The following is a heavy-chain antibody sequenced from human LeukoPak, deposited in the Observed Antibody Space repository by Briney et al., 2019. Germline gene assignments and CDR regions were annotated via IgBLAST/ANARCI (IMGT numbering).Heavy chain of an antibody. V-gene: IGHV1-18*01. CDR1: GYTFTSYG. Sequence: ASVKVSCKASGYTFTSYGISWVRQAPGQGLEWMGWISAYNGNTNYAQKLQGRVTMTTDTSTSTAYMELRRLRSDDTAVYYCARAYYDILTGYYDMSGGDYWGQGTLVTVSS. CDR3: ARAYYDILTGYYDMSGGDY. CDR2: ISAYNGNT. J-gene: IGHJ4*02. D-gene: IGHD3-9*01.